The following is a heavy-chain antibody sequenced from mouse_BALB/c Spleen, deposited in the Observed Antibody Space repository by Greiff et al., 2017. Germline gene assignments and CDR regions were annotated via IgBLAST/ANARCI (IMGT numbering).Heavy chain of an antibody. J-gene: IGHJ4*01. D-gene: IGHD2-1*01. V-gene: IGHV5-17*02. CDR2: ISSGSSTI. CDR3: ARPSYGTYAMDY. CDR1: GFTFSSFG. Sequence: EVKLMESGGGLVKPGGSRKLSCAASGFTFSSFGMHWVRQAPEKGLEWVAYISSGSSTIYYADTVKGRFTISRDNPKNTLFLQMTSLRSEDTAMYYCARPSYGTYAMDYWGQGTSVTVSS.